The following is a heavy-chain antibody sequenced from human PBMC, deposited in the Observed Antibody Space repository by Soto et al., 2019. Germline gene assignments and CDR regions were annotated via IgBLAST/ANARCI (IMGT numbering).Heavy chain of an antibody. CDR3: ARSWCGGDCYYYFDY. J-gene: IGHJ4*02. D-gene: IGHD2-21*02. Sequence: GESLKISCKGSGYSFTSYWIGWVRQMPGKGLEWMGIIDPVDSDTRYSPSFQGQVTISADKSISTAYLQWSSLKASDTAMYYCARSWCGGDCYYYFDYWGQGTLVTVSS. CDR1: GYSFTSYW. V-gene: IGHV5-51*01. CDR2: IDPVDSDT.